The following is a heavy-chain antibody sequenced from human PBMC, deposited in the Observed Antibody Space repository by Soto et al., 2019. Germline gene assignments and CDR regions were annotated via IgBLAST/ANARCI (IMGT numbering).Heavy chain of an antibody. CDR3: ARVIEWEVPRSDD. CDR1: GFTFSRYS. Sequence: GGSLRLSCAASGFTFSRYSMNWVRQAPGKGLEWVSSISSSSNNIYYADSVRGRFTISRDNAKNSLYLQMTSLRAEDTAVYYCARVIEWEVPRSDDWGQGTLVTVSS. CDR2: ISSSSNNI. D-gene: IGHD1-26*01. J-gene: IGHJ4*02. V-gene: IGHV3-21*01.